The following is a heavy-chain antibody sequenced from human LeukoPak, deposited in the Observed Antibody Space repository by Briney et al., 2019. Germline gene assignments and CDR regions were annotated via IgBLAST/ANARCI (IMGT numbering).Heavy chain of an antibody. V-gene: IGHV3-23*01. CDR1: GFTSGIYA. CDR2: FSGGGDS. Sequence: GGSLRLSCAASGFTSGIYAVSWVRQAPGKGLEWVSAFSGGGDSYYADSVKGRSTISRDNSKKILYLQMNSLRAEDTAVYYCGKEVERHFDLKYWGQGTLVTVSS. CDR3: GKEVERHFDLKY. J-gene: IGHJ4*02.